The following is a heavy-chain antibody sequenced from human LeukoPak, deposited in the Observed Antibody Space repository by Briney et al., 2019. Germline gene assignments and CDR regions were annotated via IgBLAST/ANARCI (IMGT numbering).Heavy chain of an antibody. CDR2: VYYGGTT. J-gene: IGHJ4*02. D-gene: IGHD3-10*01. CDR3: ARQGRDSYFDY. CDR1: GDSIGPYY. V-gene: IGHV4-59*08. Sequence: SETLSLTCTVSGDSIGPYYWNWIRQPPGKGLEWIGYVYYGGTTNYNPSLNGRVTISVDTSKNQFSLKLSSVTAADTAVYYCARQGRDSYFDYWGQGTLVTVSS.